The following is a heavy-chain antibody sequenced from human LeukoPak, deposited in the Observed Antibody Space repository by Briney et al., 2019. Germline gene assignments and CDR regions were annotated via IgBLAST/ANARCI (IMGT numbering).Heavy chain of an antibody. CDR2: ISGNGLGT. D-gene: IGHD3-22*01. Sequence: AGGSLRLSCAASGFTFSRNAMNWVRQAPGKGPEWVAAISGNGLGTYYADSVKGRFNISRDNSRNTLYLQMNSLRIEDTAFYYCAKDANYLRSSGYLIPIDFWGQGTLVSVAS. V-gene: IGHV3-23*01. CDR3: AKDANYLRSSGYLIPIDF. CDR1: GFTFSRNA. J-gene: IGHJ4*02.